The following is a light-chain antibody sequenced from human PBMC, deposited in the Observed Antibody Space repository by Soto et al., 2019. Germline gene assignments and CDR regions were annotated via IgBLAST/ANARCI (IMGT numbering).Light chain of an antibody. J-gene: IGKJ2*01. CDR1: QTVSGY. CDR2: TTS. Sequence: DIQMTQSPSYLSASVGDRVTITCRTSQTVSGYLNWYQQKAGSAPRLLIYTTSTLQSGVSSRFTGSGSGTDFTLTISNLQPEDFATYFCQQNYRNPYTFGQGTRLEI. V-gene: IGKV1-39*01. CDR3: QQNYRNPYT.